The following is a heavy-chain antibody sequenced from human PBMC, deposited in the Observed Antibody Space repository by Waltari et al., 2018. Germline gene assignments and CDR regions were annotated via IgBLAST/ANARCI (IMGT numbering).Heavy chain of an antibody. D-gene: IGHD2-8*02. CDR1: GFTFSSYS. V-gene: IGHV3-48*01. CDR3: ARGAYCTGGVCYYYYGMDV. J-gene: IGHJ6*02. Sequence: EVQLVESGGGLVQPGGSLRLSCAASGFTFSSYSMNWVRQAPGKGLEWVSYISSSSSTIYYADSGKCRFTISRDNAKNSLYLQMNSLRAEDTAVYYCARGAYCTGGVCYYYYGMDVWGQGTTVTVSS. CDR2: ISSSSSTI.